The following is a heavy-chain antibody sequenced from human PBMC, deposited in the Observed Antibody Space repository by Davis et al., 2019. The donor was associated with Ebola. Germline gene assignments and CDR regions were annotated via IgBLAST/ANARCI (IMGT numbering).Heavy chain of an antibody. D-gene: IGHD3-3*01. CDR2: IYYSGST. J-gene: IGHJ6*02. CDR3: ARGRYDFWSGYPYGMDV. CDR1: GGSISSGDYY. V-gene: IGHV4-30-4*01. Sequence: PSETLSLTCTVSGGSISSGDYYWSWIRQPPGKGLEWIGYIYYSGSTNYNPSLKSRVTISVDTSKNQFSLKLSSVTAADTAVYYCARGRYDFWSGYPYGMDVWGQGTTVTVSS.